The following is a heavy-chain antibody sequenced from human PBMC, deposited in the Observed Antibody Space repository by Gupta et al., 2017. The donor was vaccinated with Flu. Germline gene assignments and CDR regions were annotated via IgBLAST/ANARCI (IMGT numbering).Heavy chain of an antibody. D-gene: IGHD5-18*01. J-gene: IGHJ4*02. Sequence: YGAGSGFSFSSNEMNWVRQAPGKGLEWVSYISSGGSNMYYADSVKGRFTISRDNAKSSLYLQMNSLRAEDTAIYYCARDSSNGYRLNQWGQGT. V-gene: IGHV3-48*03. CDR3: ARDSSNGYRLNQ. CDR2: ISSGGSNM. CDR1: GFSFSSNE.